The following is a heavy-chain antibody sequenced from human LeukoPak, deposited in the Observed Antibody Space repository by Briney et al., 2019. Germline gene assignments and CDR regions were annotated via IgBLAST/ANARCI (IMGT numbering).Heavy chain of an antibody. D-gene: IGHD3-22*01. J-gene: IGHJ3*02. CDR2: IKQDGSEK. V-gene: IGHV3-7*01. Sequence: GGSLRLSCAASGFTFSSYWMNWVRQAPGKGLEWVANIKQDGSEKYYVDSVKGRFTISRDNAKNSLYLQMNSLRGEDTAVYYCASGGRLYYYDSSGYYDAFDIWGQGTMVTVSS. CDR3: ASGGRLYYYDSSGYYDAFDI. CDR1: GFTFSSYW.